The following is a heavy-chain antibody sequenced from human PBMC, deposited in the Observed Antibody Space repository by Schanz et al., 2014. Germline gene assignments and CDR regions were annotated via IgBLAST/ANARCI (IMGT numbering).Heavy chain of an antibody. CDR3: ARDSLRGATGGYGMDV. CDR2: MHNSGST. CDR1: GGSIRSYF. V-gene: IGHV4-4*08. D-gene: IGHD2-8*02. J-gene: IGHJ6*02. Sequence: QVQLQESGPGLLKPSETLSLTCTVSGGSIRSYFWSWIRQPPGKGLEWIGYMHNSGSTSYNPSLKRRVTISLDTSKNQFSLTLKSLTAADTAVYYCARDSLRGATGGYGMDVWGQGTTVTVSS.